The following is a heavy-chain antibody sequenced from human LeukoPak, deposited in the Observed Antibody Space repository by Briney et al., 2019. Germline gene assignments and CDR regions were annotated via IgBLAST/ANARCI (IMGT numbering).Heavy chain of an antibody. D-gene: IGHD2-2*02. Sequence: SETLSLTCTVSGGSISSGDYYWSWIRQPPGKGLEWIGYIYYSGSTYYNPSLKSRVTISVDTSKNQFSLKLSSVTAADTAVYYSARGLPYQLLYQTYGHFDYWGQGTLVTVSS. J-gene: IGHJ4*02. CDR2: IYYSGST. CDR1: GGSISSGDYY. V-gene: IGHV4-30-4*08. CDR3: ARGLPYQLLYQTYGHFDY.